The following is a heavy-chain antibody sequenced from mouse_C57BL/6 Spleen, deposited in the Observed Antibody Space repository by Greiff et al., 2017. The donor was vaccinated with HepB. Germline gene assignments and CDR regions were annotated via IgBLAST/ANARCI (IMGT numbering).Heavy chain of an antibody. CDR3: ANNDYDYFDY. D-gene: IGHD2-4*01. CDR1: GYAFSSSW. CDR2: IYPGDGDT. Sequence: QVQLQQSGPELVKPGASVKISCKASGYAFSSSWMNWVKQRPGKGLEWIGRIYPGDGDTNYNGKFKGKATLTADKSSSTAYMQLSSLTSEDSAVYFCANNDYDYFDYWGQGTTLTVSS. J-gene: IGHJ2*01. V-gene: IGHV1-82*01.